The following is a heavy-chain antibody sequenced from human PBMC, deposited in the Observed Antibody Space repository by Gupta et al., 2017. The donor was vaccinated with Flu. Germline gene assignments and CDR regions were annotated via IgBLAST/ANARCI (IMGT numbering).Heavy chain of an antibody. J-gene: IGHJ4*02. Sequence: QVQLVQSGGEVREPGASVKVSCKASEYIFPDHPPYYMPWVRRTPGQGLEWMGWINPDRGNTYYAQKFGGRVTLTRDTSINTAYMELSGLASDDTAIYSCVRVSSGFYFDYWGQGTLVTVSS. V-gene: IGHV1-2*02. CDR2: INPDRGNT. CDR1: EYIFPDHPPYY. CDR3: VRVSSGFYFDY. D-gene: IGHD3-22*01.